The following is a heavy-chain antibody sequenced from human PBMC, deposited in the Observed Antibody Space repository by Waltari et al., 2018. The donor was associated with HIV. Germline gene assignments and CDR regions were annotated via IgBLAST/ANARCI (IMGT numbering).Heavy chain of an antibody. CDR3: ARPIGRGQDY. J-gene: IGHJ4*02. Sequence: EVQLVESGGGLVQPGGSLRLSCAASGFTFSSYWMSWVRQAPGKGREWVANIKQDGSEKNYVDSVKGRFTISRDNAKNSLYLQMNSLRVEGTAVYYCARPIGRGQDYWGQGTLVTVSS. CDR1: GFTFSSYW. V-gene: IGHV3-7*01. CDR2: IKQDGSEK.